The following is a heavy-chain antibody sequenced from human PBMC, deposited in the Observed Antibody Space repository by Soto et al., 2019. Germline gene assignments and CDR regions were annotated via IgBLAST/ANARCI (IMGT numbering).Heavy chain of an antibody. V-gene: IGHV3-33*01. Sequence: QVQLVESGGGVVQPGRSLRLSCAASGFTFSSYGMHWVRQAPGKGLEWVAVIWYDGSNKYYADSVKGRFTISRDNSKNPLYLQMNSLRAEDTAVYYCARDIYLMVRKVILGMDVWGQGTTVTVSS. D-gene: IGHD3-10*01. CDR2: IWYDGSNK. CDR1: GFTFSSYG. CDR3: ARDIYLMVRKVILGMDV. J-gene: IGHJ6*02.